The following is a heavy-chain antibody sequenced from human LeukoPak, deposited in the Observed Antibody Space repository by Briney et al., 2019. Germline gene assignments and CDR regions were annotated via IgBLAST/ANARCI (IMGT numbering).Heavy chain of an antibody. D-gene: IGHD6-13*01. V-gene: IGHV1-69*05. CDR3: ARDSSSWYFDY. Sequence: SVKVSCKXSGGTFSSYAISWVRQSPRQGLEWMGRIIPIFGTANYAQKFQGRVTITTDESTSTAYMELSSLRSEDTAVYYCARDSSSWYFDYWGQGTLVTVSS. CDR1: GGTFSSYA. CDR2: IIPIFGTA. J-gene: IGHJ4*02.